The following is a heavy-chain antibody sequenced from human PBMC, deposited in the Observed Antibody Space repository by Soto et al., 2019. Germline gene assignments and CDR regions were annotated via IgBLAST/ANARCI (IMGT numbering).Heavy chain of an antibody. J-gene: IGHJ4*02. CDR1: GGSISSYY. V-gene: IGHV4-59*01. CDR2: IYYSGST. D-gene: IGHD3-10*01. CDR3: ARSLWFGEHFDY. Sequence: SETLSLTCTVSGGSISSYYWSWIRQPPGKGLEWIGYIYYSGSTNYNPSLKSRVTISVDTSKNQFSLKLSSVTAADTAVYYCARSLWFGEHFDYWGQGTLVTVSS.